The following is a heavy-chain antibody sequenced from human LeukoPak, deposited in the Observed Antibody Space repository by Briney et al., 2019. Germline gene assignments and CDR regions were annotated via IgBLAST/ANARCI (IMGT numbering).Heavy chain of an antibody. CDR1: GYGFTNYW. V-gene: IGHV5-51*01. D-gene: IGHD2-2*01. CDR2: IYPGDSDT. CDR3: ARCSSTSVDGLDI. Sequence: GESLKISCKGSGYGFTNYWIGWVRQMPGKGLERMGIIYPGDSDTRYSPSFQGQVTISADRSISTAYLQWGSLKASDTAMYYCARCSSTSVDGLDIWGQGTMVTVSS. J-gene: IGHJ3*02.